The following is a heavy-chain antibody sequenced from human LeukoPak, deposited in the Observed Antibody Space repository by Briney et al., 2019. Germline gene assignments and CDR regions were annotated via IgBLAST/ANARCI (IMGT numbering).Heavy chain of an antibody. Sequence: ASVKVSCKASGYTFTHFYIHWVRQAPGRGLEWVGWMNHEDSATQSEHKFQGRVSLTRNTSITTDYMEMSSLVFDATAEYYCGIHRYRYSGLDYWGQGTLLTVSS. J-gene: IGHJ4*02. CDR1: GYTFTHFY. V-gene: IGHV1-2*02. D-gene: IGHD6-19*01. CDR2: MNHEDSAT. CDR3: GIHRYRYSGLDY.